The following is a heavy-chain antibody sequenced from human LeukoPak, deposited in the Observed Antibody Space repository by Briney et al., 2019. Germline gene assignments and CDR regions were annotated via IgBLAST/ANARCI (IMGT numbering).Heavy chain of an antibody. Sequence: PSETLSLTCTVSGGSISSYYWSWIRQPPGKGLEWIGYIYYSGSTNYNPSLKSRVTISVDTSKNQFSLKLSSVTAADTAVYYCARDRRYSYGAWGYYMDVWGKGTTVTVSS. J-gene: IGHJ6*03. CDR1: GGSISSYY. CDR2: IYYSGST. CDR3: ARDRRYSYGAWGYYMDV. D-gene: IGHD5-18*01. V-gene: IGHV4-59*01.